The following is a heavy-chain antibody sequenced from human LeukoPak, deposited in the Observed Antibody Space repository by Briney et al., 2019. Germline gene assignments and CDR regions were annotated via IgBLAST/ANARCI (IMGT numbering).Heavy chain of an antibody. CDR1: GYSFTSYW. CDR3: ARPYYYDSSGYFESHYYFDY. J-gene: IGHJ4*02. D-gene: IGHD3-22*01. V-gene: IGHV5-51*01. CDR2: IYPGDSET. Sequence: GESLKISCQGYGYSFTSYWIGWVRQMPGKGLEWMGIIYPGDSETRYSPSFQGQVTISADKSISTAYLQWSSLKASDTAMYYCARPYYYDSSGYFESHYYFDYWGQGTLVTVSS.